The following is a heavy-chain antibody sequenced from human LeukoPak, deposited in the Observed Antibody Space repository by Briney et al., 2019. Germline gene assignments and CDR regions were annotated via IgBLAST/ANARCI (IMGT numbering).Heavy chain of an antibody. CDR3: ARPLSVVVLALAH. D-gene: IGHD2-21*01. CDR1: DESFSGYY. Sequence: SETLSLTCVAYDESFSGYYWAWIRQSPGKGLEWIGEINHSGSTNYNPSLKSRVTISVDTSKNQFSLKLTSVTAADTAVYYCARPLSVVVLALAHWGQGTLVTVSS. CDR2: INHSGST. V-gene: IGHV4-34*01. J-gene: IGHJ4*02.